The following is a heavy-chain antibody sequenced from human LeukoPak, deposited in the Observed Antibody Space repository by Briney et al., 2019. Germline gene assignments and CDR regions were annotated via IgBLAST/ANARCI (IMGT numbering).Heavy chain of an antibody. CDR2: ISSSSSYI. V-gene: IGHV3-21*01. Sequence: PGGSLRLSCAASGFTFSSYSMNWVRQAPGRGREWVSSISSSSSYIYYADSVKGRFTISRDNAKNSLYLQMNSLRAEDTAVYYCARAWYSGSTEYNWFDPWGQGTLVTVSS. D-gene: IGHD1-26*01. J-gene: IGHJ5*02. CDR3: ARAWYSGSTEYNWFDP. CDR1: GFTFSSYS.